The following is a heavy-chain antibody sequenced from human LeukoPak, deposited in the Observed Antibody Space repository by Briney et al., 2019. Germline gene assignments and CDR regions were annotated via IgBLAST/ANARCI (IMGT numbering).Heavy chain of an antibody. CDR3: ARVDYYYDSSEYFQY. D-gene: IGHD3-22*01. Sequence: GASVKVSCKASGYTFTGYYMHWVRQAPGQGLEWMGWINPNSGGTNYAQKFQGRVTMTRDTSISTAYMELSRLRSDDTAVYYCARVDYYYDSSEYFQYWGQGTLVTVSS. CDR2: INPNSGGT. V-gene: IGHV1-2*02. J-gene: IGHJ1*01. CDR1: GYTFTGYY.